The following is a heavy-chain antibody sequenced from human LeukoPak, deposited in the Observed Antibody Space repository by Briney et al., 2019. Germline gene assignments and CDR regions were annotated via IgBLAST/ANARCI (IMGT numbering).Heavy chain of an antibody. CDR1: GGSISSYY. D-gene: IGHD4-11*01. CDR2: IYYSGST. J-gene: IGHJ6*03. Sequence: PSETLSLTCTVSGGSISSYYWSWIRQPPGKGLEWIGYIYYSGSTNYNPSLKSRVTISVDTSKNQFSLKLSSVTAADTAVYYCARVAVDTVNYYYYMDVWGKGTTVTVSS. CDR3: ARVAVDTVNYYYYMDV. V-gene: IGHV4-59*01.